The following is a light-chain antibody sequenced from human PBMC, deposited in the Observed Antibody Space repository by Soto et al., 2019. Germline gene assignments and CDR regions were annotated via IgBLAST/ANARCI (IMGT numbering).Light chain of an antibody. J-gene: IGKJ4*01. Sequence: DIVMTQSPDSLAVSLGERATINCKSSQSVLYSSNNKNYLTWYQQKPGQPPKLLISWASTRESGVPVRFSGSGSGTDFTLTISSLQAEDVAVYYCQQYYDSPLTFGGGTKVEIK. V-gene: IGKV4-1*01. CDR2: WAS. CDR1: QSVLYSSNNKNY. CDR3: QQYYDSPLT.